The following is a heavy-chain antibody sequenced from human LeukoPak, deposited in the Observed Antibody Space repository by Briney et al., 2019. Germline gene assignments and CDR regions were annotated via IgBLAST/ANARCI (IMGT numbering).Heavy chain of an antibody. Sequence: ASVKVSCKASGYTFTGYYMHWVRQAPGQGLEWMGRINPNSGGTNYAQKFQGRVTMTRDTSISTAYMELSRLRSDDTAVYYCARDREPNYYDSSGYYYEPFDYWGQGTLVTVSS. CDR3: ARDREPNYYDSSGYYYEPFDY. D-gene: IGHD3-22*01. CDR2: INPNSGGT. V-gene: IGHV1-2*06. CDR1: GYTFTGYY. J-gene: IGHJ4*02.